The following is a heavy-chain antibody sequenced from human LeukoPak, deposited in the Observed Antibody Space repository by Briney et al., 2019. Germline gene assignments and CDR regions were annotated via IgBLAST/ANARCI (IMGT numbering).Heavy chain of an antibody. D-gene: IGHD6-19*01. CDR2: IYHSGST. J-gene: IGHJ5*02. V-gene: IGHV4-4*02. Sequence: SGTLSLTCAVSGGSISSSNWWSWVRQPPGKGLEWIGEIYHSGSTNYNPSLKSRVTISVDKSKNQFSLKLSSVTAAGTAVYYCAKHHTTVGIAVAGNEVWFDPWGQGTLVTVSS. CDR1: GGSISSSNW. CDR3: AKHHTTVGIAVAGNEVWFDP.